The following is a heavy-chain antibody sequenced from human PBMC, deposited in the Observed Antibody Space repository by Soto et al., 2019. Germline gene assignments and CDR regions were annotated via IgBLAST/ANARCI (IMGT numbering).Heavy chain of an antibody. CDR2: IIPIFGTA. Sequence: QVQLVQSGAEVKKPGSSVKVSCKASGGTFSSYAISWVRQAPGPGLEWMGGIIPIFGTANYAQKFQGRVTITADESTSTAYMELSSLRSEDTAVYYCARDPPHCSGGSCYSVRYFDYWGQGTLVTVSS. V-gene: IGHV1-69*01. D-gene: IGHD2-15*01. CDR3: ARDPPHCSGGSCYSVRYFDY. J-gene: IGHJ4*02. CDR1: GGTFSSYA.